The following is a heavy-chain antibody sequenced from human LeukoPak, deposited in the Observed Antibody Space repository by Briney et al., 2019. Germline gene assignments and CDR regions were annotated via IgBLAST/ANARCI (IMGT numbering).Heavy chain of an antibody. CDR3: ARTLVRGIIEFDF. D-gene: IGHD3-10*01. Sequence: SETLSLTCTVSGGSISRSSHYWGWIRQPPGTGLEWIGSIYYSGRPYYNPALKSRLTISVDTSKNQLSLNLTSVTAADTAVYYCARTLVRGIIEFDFWGQGTLVTVSS. CDR2: IYYSGRP. J-gene: IGHJ4*02. CDR1: GGSISRSSHY. V-gene: IGHV4-39*01.